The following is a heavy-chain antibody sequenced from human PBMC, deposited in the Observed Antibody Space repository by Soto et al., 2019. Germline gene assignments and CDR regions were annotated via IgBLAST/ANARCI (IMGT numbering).Heavy chain of an antibody. J-gene: IGHJ5*02. CDR2: INHSGST. V-gene: IGHV4-34*01. Sequence: QVQLQQWGAGLLKPSETLSLTCAVYGGSFSGYYWSWIRQPPGKGLEWIGEINHSGSTNYNPSLKGRVTISVDTSKNQFPLKLSSVTAADTAVYYCARGQGGYSYPNWFDPWGQGTLVTVSS. D-gene: IGHD5-18*01. CDR1: GGSFSGYY. CDR3: ARGQGGYSYPNWFDP.